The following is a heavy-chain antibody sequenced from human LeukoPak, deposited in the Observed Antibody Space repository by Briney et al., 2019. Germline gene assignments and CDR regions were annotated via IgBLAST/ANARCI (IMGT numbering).Heavy chain of an antibody. Sequence: SETLSLTCIVSGVSIRSGTYYWGWIRQPPGKGLEWIGNYHNGNSYYNPSLKSRVTISEDTSGNQFSLRVTSVTAADTAVYYCARVWDSTGLYFYYYMDVWGEGTTVTVSS. CDR1: GVSIRSGTYY. J-gene: IGHJ6*03. V-gene: IGHV4-39*01. CDR2: YHNGNS. CDR3: ARVWDSTGLYFYYYMDV. D-gene: IGHD6-25*01.